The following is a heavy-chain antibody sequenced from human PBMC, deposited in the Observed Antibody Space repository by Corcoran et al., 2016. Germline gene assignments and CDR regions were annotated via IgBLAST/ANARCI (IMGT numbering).Heavy chain of an antibody. V-gene: IGHV2-70*01. CDR2: IDWDDDK. J-gene: IGHJ4*02. D-gene: IGHD1-26*01. CDR3: AGAAYSGRSYQCDY. CDR1: GFSLSTSGMC. Sequence: QVPLRASVPALVKPTQTLSLTCTFSGFSLSTSGMCVSWIRQPPGKALEWLALIDWDDDKYYSTSLKTRLTISKDTSKNQVVLTMTNMDPVDTATYYCAGAAYSGRSYQCDYWGQGTLVTVSS.